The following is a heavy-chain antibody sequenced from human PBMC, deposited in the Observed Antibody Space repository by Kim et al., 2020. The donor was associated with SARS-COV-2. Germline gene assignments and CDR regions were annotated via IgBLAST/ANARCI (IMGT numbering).Heavy chain of an antibody. Sequence: GGSLRLSCEGSGFIFGGDWMSWVRQAPGKGLEWVANINGDGSEKYYVDSVKGRFSISRDNAKNSLFLQMNNLRAEDTALYYCGRYFGHYALDVWGPGTTV. CDR1: GFIFGGDW. V-gene: IGHV3-7*01. J-gene: IGHJ6*02. CDR2: INGDGSEK. CDR3: GRYFGHYALDV. D-gene: IGHD3-9*01.